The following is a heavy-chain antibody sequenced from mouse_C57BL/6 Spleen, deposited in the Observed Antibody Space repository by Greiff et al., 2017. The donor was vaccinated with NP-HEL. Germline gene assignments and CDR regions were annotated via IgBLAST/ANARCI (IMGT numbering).Heavy chain of an antibody. CDR2: IDPSDSYT. D-gene: IGHD1-1*01. V-gene: IGHV1-69*01. Sequence: VQLQQPGAELVMPGASVKLSCKASGYTFTSYWMHWVKQRPGQGLEWIGEIDPSDSYTNYNQKFKGKSTLTVDKSSSTAYMQLSSLTSEDSAVYYCARSNGNYFDYWGQGTTLTVSS. J-gene: IGHJ2*01. CDR1: GYTFTSYW. CDR3: ARSNGNYFDY.